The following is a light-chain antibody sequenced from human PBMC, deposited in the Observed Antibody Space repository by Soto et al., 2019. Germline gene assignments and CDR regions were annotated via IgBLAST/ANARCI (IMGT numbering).Light chain of an antibody. V-gene: IGLV2-14*01. CDR2: EVS. CDR1: SSDGGAYNY. CDR3: SSYTSSSTLYV. J-gene: IGLJ1*01. Sequence: QSALTQPASVSGSPGQSITISCTGTSSDGGAYNYVSGYQQHPGKAPKLMIYEVSNRPSGVYNRFSGAKSGNTASLTISGLQAEDEADYYCSSYTSSSTLYVFGTGTQLTVL.